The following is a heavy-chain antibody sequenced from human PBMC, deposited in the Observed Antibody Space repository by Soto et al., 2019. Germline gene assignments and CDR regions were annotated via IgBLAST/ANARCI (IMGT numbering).Heavy chain of an antibody. Sequence: QVQLVQSGAEVKKPGSSVKVSCKASGGTFSSYTISWVRQAPGQGLEWMGRIIPILGIANYAQKFQGRVTITADKSTGTAYMELSSLRSEDTAVYYCARDLGRRSSPVGKPYYYMDVWGKGTTVTVS. J-gene: IGHJ6*03. CDR3: ARDLGRRSSPVGKPYYYMDV. CDR1: GGTFSSYT. CDR2: IIPILGIA. V-gene: IGHV1-69*08. D-gene: IGHD6-6*01.